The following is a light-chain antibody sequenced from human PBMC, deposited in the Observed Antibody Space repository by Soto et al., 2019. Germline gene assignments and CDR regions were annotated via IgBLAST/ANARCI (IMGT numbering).Light chain of an antibody. Sequence: EIVLTQSRATLSVSPGEGATLSCRASQSVSSNLAWYQQKPGRAPRLLIYGASTRATGIPARFSGSGSGTEFTLTISSLQSEDFAVYYCQQYNNWPPSTFGQGTKVDIK. CDR1: QSVSSN. J-gene: IGKJ1*01. CDR3: QQYNNWPPST. V-gene: IGKV3-15*01. CDR2: GAS.